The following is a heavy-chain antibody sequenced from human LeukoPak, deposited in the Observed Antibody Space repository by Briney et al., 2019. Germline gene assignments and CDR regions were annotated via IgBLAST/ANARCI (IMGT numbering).Heavy chain of an antibody. D-gene: IGHD6-13*01. CDR1: GGSISSYY. V-gene: IGHV4-59*08. J-gene: IGHJ6*02. Sequence: SETLSLTCAVSGGSISSYYWSWIRQPPGKGLEWIGYIYYSGSTNYNPSLKSRVTISVDTSKNQFSLKLSSVTAADTAVYYCARLGKGSSWYGADYYYYGMDVWGQGTTVTVSS. CDR2: IYYSGST. CDR3: ARLGKGSSWYGADYYYYGMDV.